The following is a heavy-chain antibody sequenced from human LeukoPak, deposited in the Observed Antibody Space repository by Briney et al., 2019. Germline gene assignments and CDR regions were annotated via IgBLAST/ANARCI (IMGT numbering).Heavy chain of an antibody. CDR1: GFSFSSHW. J-gene: IGHJ4*02. CDR3: ARHFSLRYFDWLFDSCYFDY. V-gene: IGHV3-7*01. Sequence: GGSLRLSCAASGFSFSSHWMSWVRQAPGKGLEWVANIKPDGSEKYYVDSVRGRFTISRDNAKNSLYLQMNSLRAEDTAVYYCARHFSLRYFDWLFDSCYFDYWGQGTLVTVSS. D-gene: IGHD3-9*01. CDR2: IKPDGSEK.